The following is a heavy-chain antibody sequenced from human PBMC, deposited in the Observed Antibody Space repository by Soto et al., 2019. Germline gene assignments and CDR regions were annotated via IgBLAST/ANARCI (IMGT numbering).Heavy chain of an antibody. CDR2: IGRTGIDR. D-gene: IGHD1-1*01. J-gene: IGHJ4*02. CDR1: GLTFSIYT. Sequence: EIQLVESGGGLVKPGGSLRLSSAASGLTFSIYTMNWVRQAPGKGLEFVSSIGRTGIDRYYIDSVKGRFTISRDNAQKSLYLQMNSLRVEDTALYYCVCDDNRRFWGQGTLVTVSS. V-gene: IGHV3-21*01. CDR3: VCDDNRRF.